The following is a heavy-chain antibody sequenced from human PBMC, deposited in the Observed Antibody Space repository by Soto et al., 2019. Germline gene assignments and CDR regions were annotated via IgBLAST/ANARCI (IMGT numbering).Heavy chain of an antibody. Sequence: GASVKVSCKASGFTFTSSAVQWVRQARGQRLEWIGWIVVGSGNTNYAQKFQERVTITRDTSASTAYMELSSLRSEDTAVYYCARAVAVPADFDYWGQGTLVTVSS. CDR2: IVVGSGNT. CDR3: ARAVAVPADFDY. J-gene: IGHJ4*02. V-gene: IGHV1-58*01. CDR1: GFTFTSSA. D-gene: IGHD6-19*01.